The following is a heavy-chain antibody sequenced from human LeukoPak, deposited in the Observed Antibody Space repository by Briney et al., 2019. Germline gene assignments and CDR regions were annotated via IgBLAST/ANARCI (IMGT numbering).Heavy chain of an antibody. CDR2: INPNSGGT. J-gene: IGHJ4*02. CDR3: ARAHWYCSSTSCYLYY. V-gene: IGHV1-2*02. Sequence: ASVKVSCKASGYTFTSYYMHWVRQAPGQGLEWMGWINPNSGGTNYAQKFQGRVTMTRDTSISTAYMELSRLRSDDTAVYYCARAHWYCSSTSCYLYYWGQGTLVTVSS. D-gene: IGHD2-2*01. CDR1: GYTFTSYY.